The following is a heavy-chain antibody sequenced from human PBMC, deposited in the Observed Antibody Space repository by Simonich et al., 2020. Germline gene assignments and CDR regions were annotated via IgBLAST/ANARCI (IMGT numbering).Heavy chain of an antibody. CDR2: IKQDGSEK. CDR1: GFTFSSYW. D-gene: IGHD3-9*01. J-gene: IGHJ3*02. Sequence: EVQLVESGGGLVQPGGSLRLSCAASGFTFSSYWMGWVRQAPGKGLEGVDNIKQDGSEKYYVDSVKGRFTISRDNAKNSLYLQMNSLRAEDTAVYYCACLGTGDAFDIWGQGTMVTVSS. V-gene: IGHV3-7*01. CDR3: ACLGTGDAFDI.